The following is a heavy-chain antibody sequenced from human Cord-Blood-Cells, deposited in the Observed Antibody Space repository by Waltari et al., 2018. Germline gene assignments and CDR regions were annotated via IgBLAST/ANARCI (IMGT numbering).Heavy chain of an antibody. J-gene: IGHJ5*02. Sequence: QVQLVPSGSEVKKPGASVKGSRKVSGYTLPALYMPLVGKAPGKGLEWMGGFDPEDGETIYAQKFQGRVTMTEDTSTDTAYMELSSLRSEDTAVYYCATGGFYSSSWYYWFDPWGQGTLVTVSS. CDR3: ATGGFYSSSWYYWFDP. CDR1: GYTLPALY. V-gene: IGHV1-24*01. D-gene: IGHD6-13*01. CDR2: FDPEDGET.